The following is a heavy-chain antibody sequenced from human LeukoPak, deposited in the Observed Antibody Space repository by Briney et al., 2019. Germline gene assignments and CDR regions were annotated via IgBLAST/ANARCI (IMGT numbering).Heavy chain of an antibody. CDR2: IYTSGST. V-gene: IGHV4-61*02. D-gene: IGHD2-2*01. CDR1: GGAFSSGRYF. Sequence: PSETLSLTCTVSGGAFSSGRYFWSWIRQPAGKGLEWLGRIYTSGSTNYNPSLKSRITISIDTSKNQFSLKLSSVTATDTAVYYCAREDVVPATIDYSSSYFYYYYMDVWGKGTTVTVSS. J-gene: IGHJ6*03. CDR3: AREDVVPATIDYSSSYFYYYYMDV.